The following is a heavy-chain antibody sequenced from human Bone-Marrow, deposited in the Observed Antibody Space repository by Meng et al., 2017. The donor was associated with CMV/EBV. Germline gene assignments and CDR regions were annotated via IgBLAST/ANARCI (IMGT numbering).Heavy chain of an antibody. CDR2: IYYSGST. Sequence: SETLSLTCAVYGGSFSGYYWSWIRQPPGKGLEWIGSIYYSGSTYYNPSLKSRVTISVDTSKNQFSLKLSSVTAADTAVYYCARVSGDIVVVPAYVWGQGTLVTFSS. CDR1: GGSFSGYY. J-gene: IGHJ4*02. CDR3: ARVSGDIVVVPAYV. D-gene: IGHD2-2*01. V-gene: IGHV4-34*01.